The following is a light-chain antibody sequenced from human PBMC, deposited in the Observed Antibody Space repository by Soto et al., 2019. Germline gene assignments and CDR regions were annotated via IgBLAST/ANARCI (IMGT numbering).Light chain of an antibody. CDR1: ESVSTN. CDR3: QQYSIWRT. J-gene: IGKJ1*01. V-gene: IGKV3-15*01. CDR2: GAS. Sequence: IAVTKSPVTLSLSPGERVTISCRASESVSTNLAWHQQKAGQAPRLLIYGASTRATGIPARFSGSGSGTEFTLTISSLQSEDFAVYYCQQYSIWRTFGQGTKVDI.